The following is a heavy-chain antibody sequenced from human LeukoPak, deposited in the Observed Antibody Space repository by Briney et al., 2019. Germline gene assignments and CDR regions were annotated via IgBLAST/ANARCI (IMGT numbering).Heavy chain of an antibody. V-gene: IGHV4-59*08. J-gene: IGHJ4*02. CDR1: GSSINSYY. CDR3: AKYGGSGWVIDY. CDR2: IYYTGGT. D-gene: IGHD6-19*01. Sequence: SETLSLTCTVSGSSINSYYWTWIRQPPGKGLEYIGYIYYTGGTNYNPSLKSRVTISVDTSKNQFSLKLSSVTAADTAVYFCAKYGGSGWVIDYWGQGTLVTVSS.